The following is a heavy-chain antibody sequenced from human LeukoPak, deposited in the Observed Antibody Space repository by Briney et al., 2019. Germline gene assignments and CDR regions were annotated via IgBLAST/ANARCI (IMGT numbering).Heavy chain of an antibody. D-gene: IGHD1-26*01. CDR3: ARDSGSYQNDAFDI. V-gene: IGHV3-7*01. CDR1: GFTFSSYW. J-gene: IGHJ3*02. CDR2: IKQDGSEK. Sequence: GGSLRLSCAASGFTFSSYWMSWVRQAPGKGLEWVANIKQDGSEKYYVDSVKGRFTISRDNAKNSLYLQVNSLRAEDTAVYYCARDSGSYQNDAFDIWSQGTMVTVSS.